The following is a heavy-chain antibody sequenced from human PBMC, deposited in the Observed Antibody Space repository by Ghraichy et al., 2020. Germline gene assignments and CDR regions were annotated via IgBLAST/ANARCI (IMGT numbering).Heavy chain of an antibody. CDR2: ISDSGYNI. V-gene: IGHV3-23*01. D-gene: IGHD2/OR15-2a*01. J-gene: IGHJ3*02. CDR3: AKDRENRFADAFDI. CDR1: GFTFSNDA. Sequence: LSLTCAACGFTFSNDAMSWVRQAPGKGLEWVSGISDSGYNIYYADSVKGRFTISRDNSQNTLNLQMSSLRVDDTAVYYCAKDRENRFADAFDIWGQGTMVTVSS.